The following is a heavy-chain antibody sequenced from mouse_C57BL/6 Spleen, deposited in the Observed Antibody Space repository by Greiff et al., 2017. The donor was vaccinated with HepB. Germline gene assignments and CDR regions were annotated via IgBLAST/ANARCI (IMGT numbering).Heavy chain of an antibody. CDR2: IDPSDSYT. D-gene: IGHD4-1*01. CDR3: ARRVGRWGYFDY. J-gene: IGHJ2*01. Sequence: VQLQQPGAELVMPGASVKLSCKASGYTFTSYWMHWVKQRPGQGLEWIGEIDPSDSYTNYNQKFKGKSTLTVDKSSSTAYMQLSSLTSEDSAVYYCARRVGRWGYFDYWGQGTTLTVSS. V-gene: IGHV1-69*01. CDR1: GYTFTSYW.